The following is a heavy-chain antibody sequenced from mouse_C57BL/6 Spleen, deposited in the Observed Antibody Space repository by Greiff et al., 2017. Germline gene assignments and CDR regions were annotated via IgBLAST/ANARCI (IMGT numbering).Heavy chain of an antibody. Sequence: QVQLQQPGAELVKPGASVKLSCKASGYTFTSYWMHWVKQRPGQGLEWIGMIHPNSGSTNYNEKFKSKATLTVDKSSSTAYMQLSSLTSEDSAVYDCARSGVYYGSSYDFDYWGQGTTLTVSS. J-gene: IGHJ2*01. V-gene: IGHV1-64*01. D-gene: IGHD1-1*01. CDR3: ARSGVYYGSSYDFDY. CDR1: GYTFTSYW. CDR2: IHPNSGST.